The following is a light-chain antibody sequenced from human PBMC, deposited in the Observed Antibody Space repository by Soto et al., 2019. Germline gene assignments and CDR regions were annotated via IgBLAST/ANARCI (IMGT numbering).Light chain of an antibody. CDR1: SSNIGSNT. CDR3: EGWDDSLNGVI. J-gene: IGLJ2*01. Sequence: QSVLTQPPSASGTPGQRVTISCSGGSSNIGSNTVNWYQQVPGTAPKLLIYRDHQRPSGVPDRFSGSKSGTSASLAISGLQSEDEADYYCEGWDDSLNGVIFGGGTKLTVL. CDR2: RDH. V-gene: IGLV1-44*01.